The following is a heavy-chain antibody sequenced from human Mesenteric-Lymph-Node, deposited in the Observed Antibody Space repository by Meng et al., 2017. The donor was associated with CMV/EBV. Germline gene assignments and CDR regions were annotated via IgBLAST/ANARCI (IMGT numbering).Heavy chain of an antibody. CDR3: TTGKP. CDR2: IKSKTDGGTT. Sequence: ETLSLTCAVYGGSFSGYYWSWIRQPPGKGLEWVGRIKSKTDGGTTDYAAPVKGRFTISRDDSKNTLYLQMNSLKTEDTAVYYCTTGKPWGQGTLVTVSS. CDR1: GGSFSGYY. J-gene: IGHJ4*02. V-gene: IGHV3-15*01.